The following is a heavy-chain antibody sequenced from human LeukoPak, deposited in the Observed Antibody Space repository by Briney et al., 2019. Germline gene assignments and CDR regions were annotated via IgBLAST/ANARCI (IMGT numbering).Heavy chain of an antibody. Sequence: PSETLSLTCTVSGGSISSYYWSWIRQPPGKGLEWIGYIYYSGSTNYNPSLKSRVTISVDTSKNQFSLKLSSVTAADTAVYHCARGRIYYYDSSGYHFDYWGQGTLVTVSS. D-gene: IGHD3-22*01. J-gene: IGHJ4*02. CDR2: IYYSGST. V-gene: IGHV4-59*01. CDR1: GGSISSYY. CDR3: ARGRIYYYDSSGYHFDY.